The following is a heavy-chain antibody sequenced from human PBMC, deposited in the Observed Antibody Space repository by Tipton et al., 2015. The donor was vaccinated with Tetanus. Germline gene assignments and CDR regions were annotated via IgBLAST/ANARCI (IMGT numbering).Heavy chain of an antibody. D-gene: IGHD3-16*01. CDR1: GFTFSNYA. V-gene: IGHV3-23*01. CDR2: ISVRGSHT. J-gene: IGHJ4*02. Sequence: SLRLSCAASGFTFSNYAMAWVRQAPGKGLEWVSGISVRGSHTYYADSVKGRFTISRDNSKDTLYLQMHSLRVEDTAVYYCAKEIRPNDSWGQGTLVTASS. CDR3: AKEIRPNDS.